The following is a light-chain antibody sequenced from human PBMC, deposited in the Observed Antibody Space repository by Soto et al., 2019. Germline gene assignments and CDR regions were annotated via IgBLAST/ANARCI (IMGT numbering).Light chain of an antibody. V-gene: IGKV3-20*01. CDR3: QQYGTSPRT. Sequence: EIVLTQSPGTLSLSPGKRATNSYRASQNVSSRYLAWYQQKPGQAPRLLIYGASTRATGIPDRFSGSGSGTDFTLTISRLEPEDFVVYYCQQYGTSPRTFGQGTKVDIK. CDR2: GAS. CDR1: QNVSSRY. J-gene: IGKJ1*01.